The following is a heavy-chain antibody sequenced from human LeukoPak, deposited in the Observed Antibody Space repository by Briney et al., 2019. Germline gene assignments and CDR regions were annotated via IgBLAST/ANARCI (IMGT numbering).Heavy chain of an antibody. V-gene: IGHV3-21*01. CDR3: ARDGGAVAGDYFDY. Sequence: GGSLRLSCAASGFTFSSYSMNWVRQAPGKGLEWVSSISSSSSYIYYADSVKGRFTISRDNAKNSLYLQMNSLRAEDTAVYYCARDGGAVAGDYFDYWGQGTLVTVSS. CDR1: GFTFSSYS. CDR2: ISSSSSYI. J-gene: IGHJ4*02. D-gene: IGHD6-19*01.